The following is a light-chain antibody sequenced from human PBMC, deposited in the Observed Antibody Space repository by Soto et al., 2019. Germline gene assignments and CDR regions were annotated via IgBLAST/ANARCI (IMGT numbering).Light chain of an antibody. J-gene: IGKJ1*01. V-gene: IGKV3-20*01. CDR1: QSDSSSY. CDR3: QQYGSSRLT. CDR2: GAS. Sequence: EIVLTQSPGTLSLSPGERATLSCRASQSDSSSYLAWYQQKPGQAPRLLIYGASSRATGVPDRFSGSGSGTDFTLTISSLEPEDFAVYYCQQYGSSRLTFGQGTKVEVK.